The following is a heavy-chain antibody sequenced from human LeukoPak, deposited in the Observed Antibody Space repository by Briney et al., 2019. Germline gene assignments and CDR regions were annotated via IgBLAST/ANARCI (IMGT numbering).Heavy chain of an antibody. CDR3: ARYQGAPGDY. CDR2: INENGSVR. J-gene: IGHJ4*02. V-gene: IGHV3-7*01. Sequence: GGSLRLSCAASGFTFNNYWMTWVRQVPGKGLEWVANINENGSVRFYVDSVKGRFTISRDNAENSLYLQINSLTAEDTALYYCARYQGAPGDYWGQGTLVTVSS. D-gene: IGHD2-2*01. CDR1: GFTFNNYW.